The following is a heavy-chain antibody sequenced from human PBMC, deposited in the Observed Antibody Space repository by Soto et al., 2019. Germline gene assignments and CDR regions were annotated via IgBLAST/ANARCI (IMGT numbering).Heavy chain of an antibody. CDR3: AKEYDSSGNFDY. CDR2: ISWNSGSI. CDR1: GFTFDGYA. Sequence: GGSLTLSCAASGFTFDGYAMHWVRQAPGKGLEWVSGISWNSGSIGYADSVKGRFTISRDNAKNSLYLQMSSLRAEDTALYYCAKEYDSSGNFDYWGQGTLVTVSS. D-gene: IGHD3-22*01. J-gene: IGHJ4*02. V-gene: IGHV3-9*01.